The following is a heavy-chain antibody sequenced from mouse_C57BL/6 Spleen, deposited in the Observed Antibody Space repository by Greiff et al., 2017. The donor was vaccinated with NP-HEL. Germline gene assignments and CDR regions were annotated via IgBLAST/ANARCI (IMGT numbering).Heavy chain of an antibody. CDR2: IHPNSGST. V-gene: IGHV1-64*01. J-gene: IGHJ4*01. CDR1: GYTFTSYW. Sequence: QVQLQQPGAELVKPGASVKLSCKASGYTFTSYWMHWVKQRPGQGLEWIGMIHPNSGSTNYNEKFKSKATLTVDKSSSTAYMQLSSLTSEDSAVYYCARYGNFYYYAMDYWGQGTSVTVSS. D-gene: IGHD2-1*01. CDR3: ARYGNFYYYAMDY.